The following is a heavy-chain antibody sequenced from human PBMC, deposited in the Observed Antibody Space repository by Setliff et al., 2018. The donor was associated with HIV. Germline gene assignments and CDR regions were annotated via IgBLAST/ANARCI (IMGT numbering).Heavy chain of an antibody. D-gene: IGHD5-18*01. Sequence: PGGSLRLSCAASGFTFDDYTMHWVRQAPGKGLVWVSRVNSDGTNTTYADSVKGRFTISRDNAKKTLFLQMDSLKGEDTAVYYCARGYSYGYRIDYWGQGTLVTVSS. CDR2: VNSDGTNT. CDR1: GFTFDDYT. J-gene: IGHJ4*02. CDR3: ARGYSYGYRIDY. V-gene: IGHV3-74*01.